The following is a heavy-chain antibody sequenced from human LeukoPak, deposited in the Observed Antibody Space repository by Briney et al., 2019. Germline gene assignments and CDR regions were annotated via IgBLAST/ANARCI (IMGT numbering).Heavy chain of an antibody. CDR2: IIPILGIA. CDR1: GGTFSSYT. J-gene: IGHJ4*02. Sequence: GSSVKVSCKASGGTFSSYTISWVRQAPGQGLERMGRIIPILGIANYAQKFQGRVTITADKSTSTAYMELSSLRSEDTAVYYCASRYSSSSGSFDYWGQGTLVTVSS. V-gene: IGHV1-69*02. D-gene: IGHD6-6*01. CDR3: ASRYSSSSGSFDY.